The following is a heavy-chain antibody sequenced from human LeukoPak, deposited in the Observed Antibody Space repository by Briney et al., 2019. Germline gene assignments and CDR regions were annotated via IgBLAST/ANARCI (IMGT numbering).Heavy chain of an antibody. CDR3: AKDATYTLYGSHFDY. CDR2: IRYDGSDT. V-gene: IGHV3-30*02. D-gene: IGHD2-15*01. J-gene: IGHJ4*02. CDR1: GFTFSSFG. Sequence: GGSLRLSCAASGFTFSSFGMHWVRQAPGKGLDWVAFIRYDGSDTYYADSVKGRFTISRDNSENTLSLQMNSLRADDTAVYYCAKDATYTLYGSHFDYWGQGSLVTVSS.